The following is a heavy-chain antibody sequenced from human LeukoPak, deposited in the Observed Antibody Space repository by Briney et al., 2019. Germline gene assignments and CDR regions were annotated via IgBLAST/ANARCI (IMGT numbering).Heavy chain of an antibody. D-gene: IGHD3-16*01. V-gene: IGHV1-18*01. CDR3: ARSFTFGGAFDY. CDR1: GDTFTSDA. CDR2: ISAYLGTT. J-gene: IGHJ4*02. Sequence: GASVKVSCKASGDTFTSDAISCVRQAPGQGLECMGRISAYLGTTNYAQKFQGRVTMNTGTSTSTVYMELRSMRSDDTAVYYCARSFTFGGAFDYWGQGNLVTVSS.